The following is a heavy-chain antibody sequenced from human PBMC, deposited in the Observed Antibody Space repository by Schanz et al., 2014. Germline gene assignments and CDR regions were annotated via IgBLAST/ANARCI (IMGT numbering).Heavy chain of an antibody. D-gene: IGHD6-19*01. J-gene: IGHJ3*02. Sequence: EVQLVESGGGLVQPGGSLRLSCAASGFTFGNFFMSWVRQAPGKGLEWVAVIYSGGSTFYTDSVKGRFTISRDNSKNTLYLQMNRLIAEDTAVYYCAKCIGWYGRCAFDIWGQGTMVTVSS. CDR2: IYSGGST. V-gene: IGHV3-66*01. CDR3: AKCIGWYGRCAFDI. CDR1: GFTFGNFF.